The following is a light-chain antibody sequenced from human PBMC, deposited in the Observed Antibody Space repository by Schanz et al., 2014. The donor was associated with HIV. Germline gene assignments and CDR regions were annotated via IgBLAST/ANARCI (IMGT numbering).Light chain of an antibody. CDR2: AAS. J-gene: IGKJ1*01. CDR1: QSVSSN. V-gene: IGKV3-15*01. Sequence: ERVMTQSPATLSVSPGERATLSCRASQSVSSNLAWYQQKPGQAPRLLIYAASTRATGIPVRFSGSGSGTEFTLTINSLQSEDFAVYYCQQYNDWPPWTFGQGTKVEIK. CDR3: QQYNDWPPWT.